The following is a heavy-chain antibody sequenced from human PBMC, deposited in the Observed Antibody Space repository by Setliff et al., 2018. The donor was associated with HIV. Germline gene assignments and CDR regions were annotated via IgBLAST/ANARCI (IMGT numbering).Heavy chain of an antibody. D-gene: IGHD3-3*01. J-gene: IGHJ5*02. CDR2: TYYNSRWNY. CDR1: GDFVSSDRAA. Sequence: SQTLSLTCAISGDFVSSDRAAWNWIRQSPSRGLEWLGRTYYNSRWNYDYAASVESRITITSDTSKNSVYLQMNTLGAEDTAVYYCARLRGSYDFSNWFDPWGQGTQVTVSS. V-gene: IGHV6-1*01. CDR3: ARLRGSYDFSNWFDP.